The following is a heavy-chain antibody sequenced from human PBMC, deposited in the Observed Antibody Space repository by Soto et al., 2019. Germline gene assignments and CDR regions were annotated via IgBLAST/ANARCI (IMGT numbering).Heavy chain of an antibody. CDR3: ARVPMYYDILTGYYISAGDAFDI. J-gene: IGHJ3*02. D-gene: IGHD3-9*01. V-gene: IGHV1-8*01. CDR1: GYTFTSYD. CDR2: MNPNSGNT. Sequence: ASVKVSCKASGYTFTSYDINWVRQATGQGLEWMGWMNPNSGNTGYAQKFQGRVTMTRNTSISTAYMELSSLRSEDTAVYYCARVPMYYDILTGYYISAGDAFDIWGQGTMVTVSS.